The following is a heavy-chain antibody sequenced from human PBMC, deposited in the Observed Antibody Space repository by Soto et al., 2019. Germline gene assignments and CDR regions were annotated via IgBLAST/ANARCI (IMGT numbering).Heavy chain of an antibody. D-gene: IGHD1-7*01. Sequence: GGSMRLSCAAPGFTFGSYAISWVRQAPGGGLEWVSAISGIVGSTYYADSGKGRLTISRDNPKNTLYLQMNSLMAEGTAVYYCAKVYLVLPHDAIDIWGQGTTVTVSS. CDR2: ISGIVGST. V-gene: IGHV3-23*01. J-gene: IGHJ3*02. CDR1: GFTFGSYA. CDR3: AKVYLVLPHDAIDI.